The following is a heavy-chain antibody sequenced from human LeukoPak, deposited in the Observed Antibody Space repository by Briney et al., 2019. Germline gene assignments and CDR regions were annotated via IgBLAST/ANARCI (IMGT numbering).Heavy chain of an antibody. V-gene: IGHV3-21*01. CDR3: ARDRGSGTFDY. CDR1: GFTFSSYS. J-gene: IGHJ4*02. Sequence: GGSLRLSCAASGFTFSSYSMNWVRQAPGKGLEWVSSISSSSSYIYYADSVKGRFTISRDNAKNSLYLQMNSLRAEDTAVYYCARDRGSGTFDYWGQGTLVTVSS. CDR2: ISSSSSYI. D-gene: IGHD6-19*01.